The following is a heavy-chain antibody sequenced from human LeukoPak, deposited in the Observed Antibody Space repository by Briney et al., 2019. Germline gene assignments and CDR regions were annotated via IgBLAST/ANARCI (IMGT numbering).Heavy chain of an antibody. CDR1: GFTFDDYA. V-gene: IGHV3-9*01. D-gene: IGHD3-3*01. J-gene: IGHJ4*02. CDR3: AKENDFWSGPEG. Sequence: GGSLRLSCAASGFTFDDYAMHWVRQAPGKGLEWVSGISWNSGSIGYADSVKGRFTISRDNAKTSLYLQMNSLRVEDTAVYYCAKENDFWSGPEGWGQGTLVTVSS. CDR2: ISWNSGSI.